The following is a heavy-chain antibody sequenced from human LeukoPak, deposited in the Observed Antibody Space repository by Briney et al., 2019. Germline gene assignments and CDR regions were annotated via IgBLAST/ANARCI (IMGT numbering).Heavy chain of an antibody. D-gene: IGHD2-15*01. J-gene: IGHJ4*02. CDR1: GYTFSSYG. CDR2: ISAYNGNT. Sequence: ASVKVSCKASGYTFSSYGIRWVRPAPGQGLEWLGYISAYNGNTNYAQKVQGRITMTTDTSTSTAYMEMRSLRSDDTAVYYCARDCSGSSCYWIHWGQGTLVTVSS. V-gene: IGHV1-18*01. CDR3: ARDCSGSSCYWIH.